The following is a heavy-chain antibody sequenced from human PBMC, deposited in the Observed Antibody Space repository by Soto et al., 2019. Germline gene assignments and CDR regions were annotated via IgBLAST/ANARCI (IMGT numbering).Heavy chain of an antibody. CDR3: AKDQSGAGVAAAGTFRSYNPKKSLSWFDP. J-gene: IGHJ5*02. V-gene: IGHV3-23*01. Sequence: GGSLRLSCAASGFTFSSYAMSWVRQAPGKGLEWVSAISGSGGSTYYADSVKGRFTISRDNSKNTLYLQMNSLRAEDTAVYYWAKDQSGAGVAAAGTFRSYNPKKSLSWFDPWGQGTLVTVSS. CDR1: GFTFSSYA. CDR2: ISGSGGST. D-gene: IGHD6-13*01.